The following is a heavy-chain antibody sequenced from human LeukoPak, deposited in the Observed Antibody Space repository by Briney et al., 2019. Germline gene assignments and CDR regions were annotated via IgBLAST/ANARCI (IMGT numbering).Heavy chain of an antibody. Sequence: GGSLRLSCTVSGFTFSSNSMSWVRQAPGKGLEWVSFIYSDNTHYSDSVKGRFTISRDNSKNTLYLQMNSLRAEDTAVYYCARLEVGVPAATSRFFDYWGQGTLVTVSS. J-gene: IGHJ4*02. CDR3: ARLEVGVPAATSRFFDY. V-gene: IGHV3-53*01. CDR2: IYSDNT. CDR1: GFTFSSNS. D-gene: IGHD2-2*01.